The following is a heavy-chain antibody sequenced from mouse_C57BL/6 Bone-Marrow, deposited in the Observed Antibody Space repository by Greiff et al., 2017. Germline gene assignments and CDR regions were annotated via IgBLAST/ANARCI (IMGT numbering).Heavy chain of an antibody. CDR3: ARGSNWVFAY. CDR1: GYSITSGYY. J-gene: IGHJ3*01. D-gene: IGHD4-1*01. V-gene: IGHV3-6*01. Sequence: EVKLMESGPGLVKPSQSLSLTCSVTGYSITSGYYWNWIRQFPGNKLEWMGYISYDGSNNYNPSLKNRISITRDTSKNQFFLKLNSVTTEDTATYYCARGSNWVFAYWGQGTLVTVSA. CDR2: ISYDGSN.